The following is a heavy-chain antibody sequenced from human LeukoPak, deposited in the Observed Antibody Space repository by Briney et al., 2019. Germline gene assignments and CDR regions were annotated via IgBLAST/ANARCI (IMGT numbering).Heavy chain of an antibody. Sequence: ASVKVSCKASGYTFTKYGITWVRQAPGQGLEWMGWISTYNGNTNYAQKLQGRVTMTTDTSTSTAYMELRSLRSDDTAVYYCARDCGGDCYPSRYFDLWGRGTLVTVSS. CDR2: ISTYNGNT. CDR1: GYTFTKYG. J-gene: IGHJ2*01. CDR3: ARDCGGDCYPSRYFDL. D-gene: IGHD2-21*02. V-gene: IGHV1-18*01.